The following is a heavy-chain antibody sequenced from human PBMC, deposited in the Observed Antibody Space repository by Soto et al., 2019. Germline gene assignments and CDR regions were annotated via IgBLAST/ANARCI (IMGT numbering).Heavy chain of an antibody. CDR1: GCSMRNYF. V-gene: IGHV4-59*01. J-gene: IGHJ4*02. Sequence: KPSETLSLTCTVSGCSMRNYFWTWIRQPPGKGLEWIGYIHYSGTTSFFPSYNPSLRSRVTISEDTSKNQFSLKLLSVTTADTAVYFCAAGEASSRNLAPYYLDFWGQGTLVTVSS. D-gene: IGHD6-13*01. CDR2: IHYSGTT. CDR3: AAGEASSRNLAPYYLDF.